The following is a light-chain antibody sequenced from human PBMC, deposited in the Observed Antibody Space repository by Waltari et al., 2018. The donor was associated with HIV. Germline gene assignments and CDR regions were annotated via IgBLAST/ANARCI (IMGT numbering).Light chain of an antibody. Sequence: DIQMTQSPSTLSASVGDRVTITCRASQSISSWLAWYQQKPGKAPKLLIYEASNLQSGVPSRFSGSGSGTEFTLTISSLQPDDFATYFCQQYNNLWTFGQGTKVEIK. CDR3: QQYNNLWT. J-gene: IGKJ1*01. CDR1: QSISSW. V-gene: IGKV1-5*03. CDR2: EAS.